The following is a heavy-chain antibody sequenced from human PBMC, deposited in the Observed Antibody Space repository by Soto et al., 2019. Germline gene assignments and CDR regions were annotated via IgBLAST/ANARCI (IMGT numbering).Heavy chain of an antibody. D-gene: IGHD6-19*01. CDR2: IWYDGSNK. Sequence: RGGSLRLSCAASGFTFSSYGMHWVRQAPGKGLEWVAVIWYDGSNKYYADSVKGRFTISRDNSKNTLYLQMNSLRAEDTAVYYCARRVNIAVAGTTYYYYGMDVWGQGTTVTV. CDR3: ARRVNIAVAGTTYYYYGMDV. J-gene: IGHJ6*02. CDR1: GFTFSSYG. V-gene: IGHV3-33*01.